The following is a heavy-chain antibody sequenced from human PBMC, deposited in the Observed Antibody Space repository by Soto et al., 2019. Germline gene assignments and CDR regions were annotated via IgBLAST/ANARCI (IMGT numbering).Heavy chain of an antibody. V-gene: IGHV1-18*01. CDR1: GYTFTSYG. CDR2: ISAYNGNT. J-gene: IGHJ1*01. CDR3: AREDIVVVTAIQYFQH. D-gene: IGHD2-21*02. Sequence: VKVSCKASGYTFTSYGISWVRQAPGQGLEWMGWISAYNGNTNYAQKLQGRVTMTTDTSTSTAYMELRSLRSDDTAVYYCAREDIVVVTAIQYFQHWGQGTLVTVSS.